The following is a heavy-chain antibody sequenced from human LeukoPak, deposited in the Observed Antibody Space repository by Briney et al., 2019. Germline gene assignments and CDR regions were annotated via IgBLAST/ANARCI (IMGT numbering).Heavy chain of an antibody. D-gene: IGHD2-2*01. J-gene: IGHJ6*03. CDR3: AREDPSCSSTSCAGYMDV. CDR2: INPSGGST. V-gene: IGHV1-46*01. CDR1: GYTFTSYY. Sequence: ASVKVSCKASGYTFTSYYMHWVRQAPGQGLEWMGIINPSGGSTSYAQKFQGRVTMTRDTSTSTVYMELSSLRSEDTAVYYCAREDPSCSSTSCAGYMDVWGKGTTVTVSS.